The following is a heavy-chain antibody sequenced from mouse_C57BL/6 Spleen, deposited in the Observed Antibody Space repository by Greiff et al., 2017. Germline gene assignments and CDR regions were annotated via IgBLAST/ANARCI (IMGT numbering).Heavy chain of an antibody. D-gene: IGHD4-1*01. CDR3: ARDGGKNWDNY. CDR2: ISYDGSN. CDR1: GYSITSGYY. J-gene: IGHJ3*01. V-gene: IGHV3-6*01. Sequence: DVKLQESGPGLVKPSQSLSLTCSVTGYSITSGYYWNWIRQFPGNKLEWMGYISYDGSNNYNPSLKNRISITRDTSKNQFFLKLNSVTTEDTATYYCARDGGKNWDNYWGQGTLVTVSA.